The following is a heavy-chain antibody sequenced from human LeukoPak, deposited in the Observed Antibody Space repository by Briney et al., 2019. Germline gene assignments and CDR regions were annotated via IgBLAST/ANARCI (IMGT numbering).Heavy chain of an antibody. CDR1: GFTFSNNW. D-gene: IGHD3-10*01. J-gene: IGHJ4*02. CDR3: ASGITLLRGVMDF. Sequence: GGSLRLSCEASGFTFSNNWMTWVRQAPGKGLEWVANIKQDGTKTYYVDSVKGRFTISRDNAKNSVYLQMNRLRAEDTAVYYCASGITLLRGVMDFWGQGTLVTVSS. V-gene: IGHV3-7*05. CDR2: IKQDGTKT.